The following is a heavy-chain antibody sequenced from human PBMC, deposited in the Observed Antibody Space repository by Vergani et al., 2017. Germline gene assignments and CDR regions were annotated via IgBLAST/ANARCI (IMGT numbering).Heavy chain of an antibody. J-gene: IGHJ4*02. Sequence: QVQLQESGPGLVKPSQTLSLTCTVSGGSFSTGGQSWTWLRQSAGTGLEWIGNIYHSGGASYNPSLKGRVTIDVDTSKNQFSLEVTSVTAADTAIYFCARTESFILRYFHWALWGQGTLVTVSS. CDR3: ARTESFILRYFHWAL. V-gene: IGHV4-61*02. CDR2: IYHSGGA. CDR1: GGSFSTGGQS. D-gene: IGHD3-9*01.